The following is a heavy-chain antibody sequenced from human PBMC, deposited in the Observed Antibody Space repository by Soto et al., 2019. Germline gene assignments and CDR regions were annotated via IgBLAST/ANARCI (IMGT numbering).Heavy chain of an antibody. CDR2: ISWNSGSI. D-gene: IGHD3-16*02. Sequence: EVQLVESGGGLVQPGRSLRLSCAASGFTFDDYAMHWVRQAPGKGLEWVSGISWNSGSIGYADSVKGRFTISRDNAKNSLYLQMNSLRAEDTALYYCAKDIMITFGGVITNAFDIWGQGTMVTVSS. V-gene: IGHV3-9*01. J-gene: IGHJ3*02. CDR3: AKDIMITFGGVITNAFDI. CDR1: GFTFDDYA.